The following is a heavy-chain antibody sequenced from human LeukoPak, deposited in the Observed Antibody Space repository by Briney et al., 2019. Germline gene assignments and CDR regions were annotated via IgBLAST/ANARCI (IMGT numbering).Heavy chain of an antibody. CDR2: ITSSGPDT. V-gene: IGHV3-23*01. Sequence: GGSLILSCASSGFTFSTYWMTWVRQAPGKGEEMVSAITSSGPDTYYADSVRGRYTMSRDNSRNTVSLHVRSLRADDAAVYYCARADFGDFAFDHWGRGLLVTVSS. J-gene: IGHJ4*02. CDR3: ARADFGDFAFDH. CDR1: GFTFSTYW. D-gene: IGHD4-17*01.